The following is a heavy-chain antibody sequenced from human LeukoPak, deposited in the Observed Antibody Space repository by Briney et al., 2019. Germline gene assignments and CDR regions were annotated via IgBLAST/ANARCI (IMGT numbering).Heavy chain of an antibody. J-gene: IGHJ3*02. Sequence: SETLSLTCSVSGVSLDEYYWYWIRQSAGKRLEWIGRIYSSGSTNYAPSLKSRVTMSIDTSKRHLSLKLSSVTAADTGFYYCARLNGDGFDIWGQGTKVTISS. D-gene: IGHD2-8*01. CDR3: ARLNGDGFDI. V-gene: IGHV4-4*07. CDR1: GVSLDEYY. CDR2: IYSSGST.